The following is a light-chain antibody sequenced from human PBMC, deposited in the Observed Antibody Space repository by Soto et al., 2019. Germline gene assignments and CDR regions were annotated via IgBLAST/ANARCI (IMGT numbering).Light chain of an antibody. CDR3: NSHTSSNTRV. J-gene: IGLJ1*01. V-gene: IGLV2-18*02. CDR2: EAS. Sequence: QSALTQPPSVSGSPGQSVTISCTGTSTDFVSYNRVSWYQQPPGTAPKLIIYEASNRPSGVPDRFSGSKSGNTASLTISGLQAADEADYYCNSHTSSNTRVFGTGTKVTVL. CDR1: STDFVSYNR.